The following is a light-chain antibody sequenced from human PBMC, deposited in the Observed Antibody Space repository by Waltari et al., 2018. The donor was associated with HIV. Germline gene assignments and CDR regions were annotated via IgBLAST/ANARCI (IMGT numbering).Light chain of an antibody. Sequence: QSALTQPASVSGSPGQSITISCSGTSSDISTSDFVSWYQQHQAKAPKLLIYDVTARPSGVSRRFAGSKSGSTASLIISSIQADDEADYYCSSYTTSNTVVFGPGTKLSVL. CDR3: SSYTTSNTVV. V-gene: IGLV2-14*03. J-gene: IGLJ2*01. CDR1: SSDISTSDF. CDR2: DVT.